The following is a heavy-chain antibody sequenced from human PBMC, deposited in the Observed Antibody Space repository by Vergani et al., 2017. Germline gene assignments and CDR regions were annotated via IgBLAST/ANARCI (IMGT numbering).Heavy chain of an antibody. Sequence: QVQLQESGPGLVKPSETLSLTCTVSGGSISSYYWSWIRQPPGKGLEWIGYIYTSGSTNYNPSLKSRVTMSVDTSKNQFSLKLSSVTAADTAVYYCARDFPGAQGDYWGQGTLVTVSS. D-gene: IGHD4-17*01. CDR3: ARDFPGAQGDY. J-gene: IGHJ4*02. V-gene: IGHV4-4*08. CDR2: IYTSGST. CDR1: GGSISSYY.